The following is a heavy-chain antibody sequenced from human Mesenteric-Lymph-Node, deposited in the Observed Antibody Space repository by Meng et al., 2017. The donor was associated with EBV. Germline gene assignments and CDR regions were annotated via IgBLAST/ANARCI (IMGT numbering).Heavy chain of an antibody. CDR2: LDLTDGER. D-gene: IGHD3-16*01. CDR1: GYTLRELS. J-gene: IGHJ4*02. Sequence: QVQPVQLGAEVKKPGASVKVSCKVSGYTLRELSMHWVRQAPGKGLEWMGGLDLTDGERIYAQKFQGRVTMTEDTSTNTAYMELSSLTFEDTAVYYCATGDYGRDVFDYWGQGTLVTVSS. V-gene: IGHV1-24*01. CDR3: ATGDYGRDVFDY.